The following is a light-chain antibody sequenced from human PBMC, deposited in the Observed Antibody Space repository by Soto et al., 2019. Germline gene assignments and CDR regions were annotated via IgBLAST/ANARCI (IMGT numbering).Light chain of an antibody. CDR1: QSVSSY. CDR3: QQYGSSPQT. J-gene: IGKJ1*01. V-gene: IGKV3-20*01. Sequence: IVLSQSPATLSLTQAERATLSCRASQSVSSYLAWYQHKPGQAPRLLIYDASNRATGIPARFSGSGSGTAFTLTISRLEPEDFAVYYCQQYGSSPQTFGQGTIVDI. CDR2: DAS.